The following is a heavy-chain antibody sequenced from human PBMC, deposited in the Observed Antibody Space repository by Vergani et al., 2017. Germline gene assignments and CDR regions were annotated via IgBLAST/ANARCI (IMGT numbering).Heavy chain of an antibody. J-gene: IGHJ4*02. CDR2: IRSKANSYAT. Sequence: EVQLVESGGGLVQPGGSLKLSCAASGFTFSGSAMHWVRQASGKGLEWVGRIRSKANSYATAYAASVKGRFTISRDDSKNTAYLQMNSLKTEDTAVYYCAKRRKPGHMVRGVIGAFDYWGQGTLVTVSS. D-gene: IGHD3-10*01. V-gene: IGHV3-73*02. CDR1: GFTFSGSA. CDR3: AKRRKPGHMVRGVIGAFDY.